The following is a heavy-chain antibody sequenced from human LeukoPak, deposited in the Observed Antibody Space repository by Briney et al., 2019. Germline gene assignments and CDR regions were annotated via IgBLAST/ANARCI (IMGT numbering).Heavy chain of an antibody. CDR3: ARSLNYYGSGSPNTLGY. Sequence: GGSLRLSCAASGFTFDDYAMNWVRQAPGKGLEWVSGINWNGGSTGYADSVKGRFTISRDNAKNSLYLQMNSLRAEDMALYYCARSLNYYGSGSPNTLGYWGQGTLVTVSS. D-gene: IGHD3-10*01. V-gene: IGHV3-20*04. CDR2: INWNGGST. CDR1: GFTFDDYA. J-gene: IGHJ4*02.